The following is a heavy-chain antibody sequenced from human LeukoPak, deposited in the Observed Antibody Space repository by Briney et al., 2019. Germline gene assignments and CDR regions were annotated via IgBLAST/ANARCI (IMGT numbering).Heavy chain of an antibody. V-gene: IGHV3-21*01. CDR2: ISSSSSYI. D-gene: IGHD3-3*01. CDR1: GFTFSSYS. Sequence: GGSLRLSCAASGFTFSSYSMNWVRQAPGKGLEWVSSISSSSSYIYYADSVKGRFTTSRDNAKNSLYLQMNSLRAEDTAVYYCAREDSSGYPDYWGQGTLVTVSS. CDR3: AREDSSGYPDY. J-gene: IGHJ4*02.